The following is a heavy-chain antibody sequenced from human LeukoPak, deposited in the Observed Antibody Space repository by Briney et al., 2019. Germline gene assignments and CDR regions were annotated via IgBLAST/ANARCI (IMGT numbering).Heavy chain of an antibody. V-gene: IGHV1-69*04. D-gene: IGHD3-22*01. CDR2: IIPILGIA. Sequence: SVKVSCKASDGTFSSYAFSWVRQAPGQGLEWMGRIIPILGIANYAQKFQGRVTITADKSTSTAYMELSSLRSEDTAVYYCAIERIYYDSSGYYPFDLWRQGPLDSVPS. J-gene: IGHJ4*02. CDR3: AIERIYYDSSGYYPFDL. CDR1: DGTFSSYA.